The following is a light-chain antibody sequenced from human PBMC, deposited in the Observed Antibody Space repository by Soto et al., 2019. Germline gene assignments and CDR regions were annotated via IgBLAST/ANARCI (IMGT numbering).Light chain of an antibody. Sequence: QSALTQPPSASGSPGQSVTISCTGTSSDVGGYNYVSWYQQHPGKAPKHMIYEVSKRPSGVPDRFSVTKSGNTASLTVSGLQAEDEADYYCSSYAGSSVVFGGGTKLTVL. V-gene: IGLV2-8*01. J-gene: IGLJ2*01. CDR3: SSYAGSSVV. CDR1: SSDVGGYNY. CDR2: EVS.